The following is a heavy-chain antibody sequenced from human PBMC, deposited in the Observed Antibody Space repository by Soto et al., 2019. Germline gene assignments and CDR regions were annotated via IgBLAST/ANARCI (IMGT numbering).Heavy chain of an antibody. V-gene: IGHV4-59*01. Sequence: SETLSLTCTVSGGSISSSYWSWIRQPPGKGLEWLAYIYDDGSANYNPSLKSRATISLDMSKNQFSLKLTSVTAADTAVYYCARDKYCSGGSCRKNWFDPWGREPWSPSPQ. D-gene: IGHD2-15*01. CDR3: ARDKYCSGGSCRKNWFDP. CDR1: GGSISSSY. J-gene: IGHJ5*02. CDR2: IYDDGSA.